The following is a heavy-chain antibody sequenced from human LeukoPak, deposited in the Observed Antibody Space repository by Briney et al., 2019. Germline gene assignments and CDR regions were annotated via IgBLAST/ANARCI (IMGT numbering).Heavy chain of an antibody. D-gene: IGHD3-3*01. Sequence: ASVKVSCKASGYTFTSYDINWVRQATGQGLEWMGWMNPNSSNTGYAQKFQGRVTITRNTSISTAFMELSSLRSEDTAVYYCARADPSITIFGVVIYNWFDPWGQGTLVTVSS. CDR2: MNPNSSNT. CDR1: GYTFTSYD. J-gene: IGHJ5*02. V-gene: IGHV1-8*03. CDR3: ARADPSITIFGVVIYNWFDP.